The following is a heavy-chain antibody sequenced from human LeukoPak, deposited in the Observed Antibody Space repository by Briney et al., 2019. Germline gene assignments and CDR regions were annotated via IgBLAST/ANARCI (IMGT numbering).Heavy chain of an antibody. V-gene: IGHV4-59*01. CDR3: ARDAGYGSSWYPYNWFDP. CDR2: IYYSGST. Sequence: PSETLSLTCTVSGGSISSYYWSWIRQPPGKGLEWIGYIYYSGSTNYNPSLKSRVTISVDTSKNQFSLKLSSVTAADTAVYYCARDAGYGSSWYPYNWFDPWGQGTLVTVSS. J-gene: IGHJ5*02. CDR1: GGSISSYY. D-gene: IGHD6-13*01.